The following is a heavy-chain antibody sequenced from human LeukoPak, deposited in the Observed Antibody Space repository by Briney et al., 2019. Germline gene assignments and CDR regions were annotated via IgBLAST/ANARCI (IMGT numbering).Heavy chain of an antibody. CDR2: INAGNGNT. J-gene: IGHJ4*02. CDR3: ARAASDWLLYRGFDY. V-gene: IGHV1-3*01. Sequence: ASVKVSCKASGYTFTSYAMHWVRQAPGQRLEWMGWINAGNGNTKYSQKLQGRVTITRDTSASTAYMELSSLRSEDTAVYYCARAASDWLLYRGFDYWGQGTLVTVSS. D-gene: IGHD3-9*01. CDR1: GYTFTSYA.